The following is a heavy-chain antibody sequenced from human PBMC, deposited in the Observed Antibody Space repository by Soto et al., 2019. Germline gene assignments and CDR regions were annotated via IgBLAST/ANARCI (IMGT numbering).Heavy chain of an antibody. J-gene: IGHJ5*02. D-gene: IGHD2-15*01. V-gene: IGHV4-39*01. CDR1: GGSIGSSSYY. CDR2: IYYSGST. Sequence: SVTLSLTCTVSGGSIGSSSYYWGWIRQPPGKGLEWIGSIYYSGSTYYNPSLKSRVTISVDTSKNQFSLKLSSVTAADTAVYYCARQVPFVNVVVVAANWFDPWGRGTLVTVSS. CDR3: ARQVPFVNVVVVAANWFDP.